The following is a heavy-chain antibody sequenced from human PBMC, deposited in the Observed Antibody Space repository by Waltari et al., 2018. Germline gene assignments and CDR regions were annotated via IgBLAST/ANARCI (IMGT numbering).Heavy chain of an antibody. CDR3: ERSGGY. CDR2: INAGVSVM. CDR1: GFTFSRYD. D-gene: IGHD3-16*01. J-gene: IGHJ4*02. Sequence: QVVDSGGGLVQPGRSLRLSCTASGFTFSRYDFTWFRQAPGKAPEWISLINAGVSVMYYADSVKGRFAISRDNANNFLYLQMDRLTVEDTAVYYCERSGGYWGQGSQVTVSS. V-gene: IGHV3-48*03.